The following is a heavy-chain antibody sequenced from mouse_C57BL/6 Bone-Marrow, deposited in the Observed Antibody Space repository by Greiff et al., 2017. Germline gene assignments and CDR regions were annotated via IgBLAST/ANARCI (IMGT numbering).Heavy chain of an antibody. CDR1: GYSITSGYY. CDR2: ISYDGSN. V-gene: IGHV3-6*01. Sequence: VQLKQSGPGLVKPSQSLSLTCSVTGYSITSGYYWNWIRQFPGNKLEWMGYISYDGSNNYNPSLKNRISITRDTSKNQFFLKLNSVTTEDTATYYCARGGWLRCAYWGQGTLVTVSA. J-gene: IGHJ3*01. CDR3: ARGGWLRCAY. D-gene: IGHD2-3*01.